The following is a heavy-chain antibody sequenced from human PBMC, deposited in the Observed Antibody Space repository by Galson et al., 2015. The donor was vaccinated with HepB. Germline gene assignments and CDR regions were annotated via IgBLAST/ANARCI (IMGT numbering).Heavy chain of an antibody. Sequence: SLRLSCAASGFTFSSYAMSWVRQAPGKGLEWVSAISGSGGSTYYADSVKGRFTISRDNSKNTLYLQMNSLRAEDTAVYYCAKDDYYDSSGYYGAVWDYWGQGTLVTVSS. CDR3: AKDDYYDSSGYYGAVWDY. D-gene: IGHD3-22*01. CDR1: GFTFSSYA. J-gene: IGHJ4*02. CDR2: ISGSGGST. V-gene: IGHV3-23*01.